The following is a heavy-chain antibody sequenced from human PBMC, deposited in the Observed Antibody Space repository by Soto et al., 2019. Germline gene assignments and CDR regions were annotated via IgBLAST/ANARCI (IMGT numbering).Heavy chain of an antibody. CDR1: GYGFTGFW. J-gene: IGHJ6*02. CDR3: ATHLEVPFHGRVTFYYGLDV. V-gene: IGHV5-51*01. Sequence: EVQLVQSGAEVRKPGDSLKISCKTSGYGFTGFWIGWVRQMPGNGLEWMGIIYPRDSEVKYGPSFQSHVTISVHMSIDSAYLQSTTLNTSDTAMYYCATHLEVPFHGRVTFYYGLDVWGQGTTVTVSS. CDR2: IYPRDSEV.